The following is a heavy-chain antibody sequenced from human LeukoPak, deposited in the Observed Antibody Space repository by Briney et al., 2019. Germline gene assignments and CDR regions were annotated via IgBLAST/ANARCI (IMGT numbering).Heavy chain of an antibody. J-gene: IGHJ5*02. CDR1: GGSFSDYY. D-gene: IGHD2-2*01. CDR3: ARVMPYQLLFASINWFDP. CDR2: INHSGST. V-gene: IGHV4-34*01. Sequence: SETLSLTCAVYGGSFSDYYWSWIRQSPGKGLEWIGEINHSGSTNYNPSLKSRVTISVDTSKNQFSLKLSSVTAADTAVYYCARVMPYQLLFASINWFDPWGQGTLVTVSS.